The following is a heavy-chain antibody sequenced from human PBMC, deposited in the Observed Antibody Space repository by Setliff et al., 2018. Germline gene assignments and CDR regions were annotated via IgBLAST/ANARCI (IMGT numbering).Heavy chain of an antibody. V-gene: IGHV1-69*13. CDR1: GGTFRSDG. J-gene: IGHJ4*02. CDR3: ARVESMVRGKNILRHFDY. D-gene: IGHD3-10*01. CDR2: IIPVFRTA. Sequence: RASVKVSCKASGGTFRSDGFNWVRQAPGQGLEWMGRIIPVFRTAKYAPKFQGRVTITADESTTTAYMELNSLRSEDTALYYCARVESMVRGKNILRHFDYWGQGIQVTVSS.